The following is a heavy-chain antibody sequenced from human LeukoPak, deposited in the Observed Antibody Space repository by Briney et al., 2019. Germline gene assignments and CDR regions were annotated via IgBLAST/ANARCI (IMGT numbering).Heavy chain of an antibody. CDR1: GDSISSYY. Sequence: SETLSLTCDVSGDSISSYYWSWIRQPAGKGLEWLGRIYPSGSANYNPSPKSRVTISVDTSKNQFSLKLSSVTAADTAVYYCASLAAAGPDYWGQGTLVTVSS. CDR2: IYPSGSA. D-gene: IGHD6-13*01. V-gene: IGHV4-4*07. J-gene: IGHJ4*02. CDR3: ASLAAAGPDY.